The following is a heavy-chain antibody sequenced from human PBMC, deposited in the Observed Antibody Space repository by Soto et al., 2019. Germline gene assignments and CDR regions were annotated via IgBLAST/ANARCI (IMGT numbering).Heavy chain of an antibody. J-gene: IGHJ4*02. CDR2: IWHDGKKI. V-gene: IGHV3-33*01. CDR1: GFTFSDYG. D-gene: IGHD1-1*01. Sequence: QVQLVDSGGGVVQPGTSLRLSCAASGFTFSDYGMHWVRQAAGTGPEWVAVIWHDGKKIYYADSVKGRFTISRDNSKNTLSLQINSLRVEDTAVYYCSRVRLRNDDFFDSWGRVTLITVSS. CDR3: SRVRLRNDDFFDS.